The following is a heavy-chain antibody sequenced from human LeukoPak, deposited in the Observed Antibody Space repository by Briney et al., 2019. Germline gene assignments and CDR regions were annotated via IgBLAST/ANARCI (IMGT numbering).Heavy chain of an antibody. CDR3: ARGRSKDYYGSGSHY. D-gene: IGHD3-10*01. CDR2: IIPIFGTA. Sequence: ASVKVSCKASGGTFSSYAISWVRQAHGQGLEWEGRIIPIFGTANYAKTCQGRVTIHTDESTSTAYMELSSLRSEDTAVYYCARGRSKDYYGSGSHYWGQGTLVIVSS. V-gene: IGHV1-69*05. CDR1: GGTFSSYA. J-gene: IGHJ4*02.